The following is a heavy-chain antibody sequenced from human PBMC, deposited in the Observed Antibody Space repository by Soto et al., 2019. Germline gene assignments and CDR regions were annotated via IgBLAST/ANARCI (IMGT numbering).Heavy chain of an antibody. Sequence: GGSLRLSCAASGFTFSSYAMHWVRQAPGKGLEWVAGISWDGSTIYYADSVKGRFTISRDNAKNSLYLQMNSLRAEDTALYYCAKDTFQNWGQGTLVTVSS. CDR2: ISWDGSTI. J-gene: IGHJ4*02. V-gene: IGHV3-9*01. CDR1: GFTFSSYA. CDR3: AKDTFQN.